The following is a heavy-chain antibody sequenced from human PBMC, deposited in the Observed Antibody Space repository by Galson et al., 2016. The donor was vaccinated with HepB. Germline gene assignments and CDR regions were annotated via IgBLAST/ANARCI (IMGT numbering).Heavy chain of an antibody. Sequence: QSGAEVKKPGESLRLSCKASGYSFTSYWIHWGRQMPGKGLEWMGATDPTDSNTNYSPSFQGHVTLSADKSVNTAYLQWSNLKASDTATYYCARAYNWDDEDSGLDVWGQGTSVTVSS. CDR1: GYSFTSYW. V-gene: IGHV5-10-1*01. CDR2: TDPTDSNT. J-gene: IGHJ6*02. D-gene: IGHD1-1*01. CDR3: ARAYNWDDEDSGLDV.